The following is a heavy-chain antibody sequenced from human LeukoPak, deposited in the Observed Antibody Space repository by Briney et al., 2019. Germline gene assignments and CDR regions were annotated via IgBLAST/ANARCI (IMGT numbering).Heavy chain of an antibody. V-gene: IGHV3-7*03. CDR3: ARAKWEYDYSSGWSWFDP. CDR1: GFRFSSYW. J-gene: IGHJ5*02. CDR2: MKQDGSEK. D-gene: IGHD6-19*01. Sequence: GGSLRLSGAASGFRFSSYWMSWVRQAPGKGLEWVANMKQDGSEKYYVDSVKGRFTISRDNAKNSLSLQMNSLRAEDTAVYYCARAKWEYDYSSGWSWFDPWGQGTLVTVSS.